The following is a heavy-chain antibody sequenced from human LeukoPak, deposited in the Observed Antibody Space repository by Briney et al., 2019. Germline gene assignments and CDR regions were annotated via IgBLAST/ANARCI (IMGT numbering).Heavy chain of an antibody. CDR3: AKVGATDY. CDR2: ISWNSGSI. D-gene: IGHD1-26*01. V-gene: IGHV3-9*01. J-gene: IGHJ4*02. CDR1: GFTFDDYA. Sequence: PGRSLRLSCAASGFTFDDYAMHWVRQAPGKGLEWVSGISWNSGSIGYADSVKSRFTISRDNAKNSLYLQMNSLRAEDTALYYCAKVGATDYWGQGTLVTVSS.